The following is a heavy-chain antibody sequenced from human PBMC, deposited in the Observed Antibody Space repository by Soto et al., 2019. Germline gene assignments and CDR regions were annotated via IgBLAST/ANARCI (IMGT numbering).Heavy chain of an antibody. CDR3: ARILSGYYDSSGYFFDY. CDR2: IFSNDEK. CDR1: GFSLSNARMG. J-gene: IGHJ4*02. V-gene: IGHV2-26*01. Sequence: QVTLKESGPVLVKPTETLTLTCTVSGFSLSNARMGVSWIRQPPGKALEWLAHIFSNDEKSYSTSLKSRLTISKDTSKRQVVLTMTNMDPVDTATYYCARILSGYYDSSGYFFDYWGQGTLVTVSS. D-gene: IGHD3-22*01.